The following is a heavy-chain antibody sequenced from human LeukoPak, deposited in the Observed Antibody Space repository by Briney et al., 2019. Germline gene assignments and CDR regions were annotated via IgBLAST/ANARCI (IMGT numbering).Heavy chain of an antibody. CDR2: IKQDATEQ. CDR3: ARFHYCSSTNCYPRHFDY. J-gene: IGHJ4*02. D-gene: IGHD2-2*01. V-gene: IGHV3-7*01. Sequence: PGGSLRLSRAASGFTFSSYWVSWVRQAPGKGLEWVANIKQDATEQYYVESAKGRFTISRDNTKNSLYLQVNSLRAEDTAVYYCARFHYCSSTNCYPRHFDYWGQGTLVTVSS. CDR1: GFTFSSYW.